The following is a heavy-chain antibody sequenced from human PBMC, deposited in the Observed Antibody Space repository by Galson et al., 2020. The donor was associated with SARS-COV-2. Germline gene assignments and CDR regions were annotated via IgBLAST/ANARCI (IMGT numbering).Heavy chain of an antibody. CDR1: GFTFSSYG. CDR3: ARGQGGSYYYGMDV. D-gene: IGHD1-26*01. J-gene: IGHJ6*02. CDR2: ISYDGSNK. V-gene: IGHV3-30*03. Sequence: GGSLRLSCAASGFTFSSYGMHWVRQAPGKGLEWVAVISYDGSNKYYADSVKGRFTISRDNSKNTLYLQMNSLRAEDTAVYYCARGQGGSYYYGMDVWGQGTTVTVSS.